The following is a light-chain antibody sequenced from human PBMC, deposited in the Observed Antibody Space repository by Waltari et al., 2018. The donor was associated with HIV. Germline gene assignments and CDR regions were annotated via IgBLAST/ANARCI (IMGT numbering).Light chain of an antibody. Sequence: EIVMTQSPATLSVSQGERATLSCRASQSVSSNLAWYQQNPGQAPRLLIYGASTRTTGIPARFSGSGSGTEFTLTISSLQSEDFAVYYCQQYSNWPRTFGQGTKVEIK. CDR1: QSVSSN. CDR3: QQYSNWPRT. J-gene: IGKJ1*01. V-gene: IGKV3-15*01. CDR2: GAS.